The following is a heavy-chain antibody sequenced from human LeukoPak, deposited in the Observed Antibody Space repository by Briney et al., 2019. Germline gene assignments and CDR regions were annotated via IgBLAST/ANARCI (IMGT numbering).Heavy chain of an antibody. CDR1: GYKFTNYR. Sequence: GESLKISCSATGYKFTNYRIVWVRQMAGRGLEWMGSIFPDDSDTRYSPSFQGQVTLSADKSISTVYLQWRSLKASDTAIYYCARGHRTDFDYWGQGALVTVSS. CDR2: IFPDDSDT. V-gene: IGHV5-51*01. CDR3: ARGHRTDFDY. J-gene: IGHJ4*02.